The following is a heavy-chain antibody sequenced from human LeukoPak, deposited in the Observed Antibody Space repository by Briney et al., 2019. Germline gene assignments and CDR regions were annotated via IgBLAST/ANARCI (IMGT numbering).Heavy chain of an antibody. Sequence: ASVKVSCKASGYTFTSYDINWVRQATGQGLEWMGWMNPNSGNTGYAQKFQGRVTMTRNTSISTAYMELSSLRSEDTAVYYCARSTMVRGVIPPPSDYWGQGTLVTVSS. CDR1: GYTFTSYD. CDR2: MNPNSGNT. J-gene: IGHJ4*02. CDR3: ARSTMVRGVIPPPSDY. D-gene: IGHD3-10*01. V-gene: IGHV1-8*01.